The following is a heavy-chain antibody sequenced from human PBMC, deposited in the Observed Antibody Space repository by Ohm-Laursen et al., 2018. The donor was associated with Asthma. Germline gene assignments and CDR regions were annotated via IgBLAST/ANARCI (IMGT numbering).Heavy chain of an antibody. J-gene: IGHJ4*02. D-gene: IGHD5-24*01. V-gene: IGHV3-74*01. Sequence: SLRLSCAASGFTFSDYFMHWVRQGPGEGLVWISHIFPDGRRTNYADSVKGRFTISRDDAKYTLYLQMNSLRADDTAVYYCARGNLEGLHWGQGTLVTVST. CDR2: IFPDGRRT. CDR1: GFTFSDYF. CDR3: ARGNLEGLH.